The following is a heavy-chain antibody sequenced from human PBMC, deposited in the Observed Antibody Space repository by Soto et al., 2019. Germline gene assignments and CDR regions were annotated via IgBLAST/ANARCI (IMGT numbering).Heavy chain of an antibody. V-gene: IGHV3-21*01. CDR2: ISSSSSYI. J-gene: IGHJ6*02. Sequence: GGSLRLSCAASGFTFSSSSMNWVRQAPGKGLEWVSSISSSSSYIYYADSVKGRFTISRDNAKNSLYLQMNSLRAEDTAVYYCAGGITIFGVGSMDVWGQGTTVTVSS. CDR3: AGGITIFGVGSMDV. CDR1: GFTFSSSS. D-gene: IGHD3-3*01.